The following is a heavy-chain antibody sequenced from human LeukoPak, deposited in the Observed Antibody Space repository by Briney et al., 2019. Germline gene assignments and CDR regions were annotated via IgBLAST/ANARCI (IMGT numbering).Heavy chain of an antibody. Sequence: SGGSLRLSCGASGFTFSSYGMHWVRQAPGKGLEWVAFIRYDGSNKYYADSVKGRFTISRDNSKNTLYLQMNSLRAEDTAVYYCARVRLGDYDAFDIWGQGTMVTVSS. CDR3: ARVRLGDYDAFDI. V-gene: IGHV3-30*02. D-gene: IGHD4-17*01. CDR2: IRYDGSNK. CDR1: GFTFSSYG. J-gene: IGHJ3*02.